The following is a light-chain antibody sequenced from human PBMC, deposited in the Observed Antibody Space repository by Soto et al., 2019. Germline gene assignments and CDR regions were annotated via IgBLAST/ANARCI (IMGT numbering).Light chain of an antibody. V-gene: IGKV3-15*01. CDR1: QNIGGN. J-gene: IGKJ4*01. CDR2: GAS. Sequence: EIVMTQSPATLSVSPGERATLSCRASQNIGGNLAWYQQNPGQAPRLLIYGASTRATGIPARFSGSGSGTEFTLTITSLQSEDFAVYHCQQYNDWPPLTFGAGTKVEIK. CDR3: QQYNDWPPLT.